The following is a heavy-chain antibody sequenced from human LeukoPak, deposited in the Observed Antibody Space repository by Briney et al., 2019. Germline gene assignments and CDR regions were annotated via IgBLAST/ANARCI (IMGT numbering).Heavy chain of an antibody. CDR2: ISWNSGSI. J-gene: IGHJ5*02. CDR3: AKDRGAMVLIPWFDP. Sequence: GGSLRLSCAASGFTFDDYAMHWVRQAPGKGLEWVSGISWNSGSIGYADSVKGRFTISRDNAKNSLYLQMNSLRAEDTALYYCAKDRGAMVLIPWFDPWGQGTLVTVSS. CDR1: GFTFDDYA. V-gene: IGHV3-9*01. D-gene: IGHD3-10*01.